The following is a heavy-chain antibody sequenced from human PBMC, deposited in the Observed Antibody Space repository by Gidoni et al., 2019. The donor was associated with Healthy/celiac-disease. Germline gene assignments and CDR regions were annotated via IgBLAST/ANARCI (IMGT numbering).Heavy chain of an antibody. V-gene: IGHV3-30-3*01. CDR2: ISYDGSNK. CDR1: GFTFISYA. Sequence: QVQLVESGGGVVQPGMSLRLSCAASGFTFISYAMHWVRQAPGKGLEWVAAISYDGSNKYYADSVKGRFTIYRDNSKNTLYLQMNSLRAEDTAVYYCARELSVVVITTEYAFDIWGQGTMVTVSS. CDR3: ARELSVVVITTEYAFDI. D-gene: IGHD3-22*01. J-gene: IGHJ3*02.